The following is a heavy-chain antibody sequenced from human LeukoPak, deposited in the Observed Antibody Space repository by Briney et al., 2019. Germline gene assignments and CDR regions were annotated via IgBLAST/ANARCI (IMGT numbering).Heavy chain of an antibody. J-gene: IGHJ4*02. D-gene: IGHD6-19*01. CDR2: LYYSGYS. CDR1: GGSTTSYY. CDR3: ARHRGGRGWLDY. Sequence: PSETLSLTCTVSGGSTTSYYWAWLRQPPGKGLEWIGYLYYSGYSNYNPSLKSRVSMSVDTSKNQFSLKLSSVTAADTAVYYCARHRGGRGWLDYWGQGTLVTVSS. V-gene: IGHV4-59*08.